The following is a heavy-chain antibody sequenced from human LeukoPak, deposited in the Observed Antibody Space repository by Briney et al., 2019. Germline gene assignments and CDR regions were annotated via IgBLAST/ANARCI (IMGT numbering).Heavy chain of an antibody. CDR1: GFTFSSYA. D-gene: IGHD2-21*02. Sequence: HPGGSLRLSCAASGFTFSSYAMSWVRQAPGKGLEWVSAISGSGGSTYYADSVKGRFTISRDNSKNTLYLQMNSPRAEDTAVYYCAKSLVGYCGGDCYRILDYWGQGTLVTVSS. J-gene: IGHJ4*02. CDR3: AKSLVGYCGGDCYRILDY. V-gene: IGHV3-23*01. CDR2: ISGSGGST.